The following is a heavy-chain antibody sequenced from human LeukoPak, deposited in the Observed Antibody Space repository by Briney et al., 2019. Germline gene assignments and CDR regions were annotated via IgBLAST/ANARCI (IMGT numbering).Heavy chain of an antibody. CDR1: RFTVSSNY. CDR2: IYSGGST. D-gene: IGHD7-27*01. Sequence: AGGSLRLSCAASRFTVSSNYMSWVRQAPGKGLEWVSVIYSGGSTYYADSVKGRFTISRDNSKNTLYLQMNSLRAEDTAVYYCARDTWGFHAFDIWGQGTMVTVSS. CDR3: ARDTWGFHAFDI. J-gene: IGHJ3*02. V-gene: IGHV3-66*01.